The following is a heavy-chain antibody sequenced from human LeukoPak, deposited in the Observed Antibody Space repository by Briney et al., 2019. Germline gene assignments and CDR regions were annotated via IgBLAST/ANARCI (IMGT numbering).Heavy chain of an antibody. CDR2: FDPEDGET. D-gene: IGHD3-22*01. CDR1: GYTLTELS. J-gene: IGHJ4*02. CDR3: AREEDYYDSSGYYY. Sequence: ASVKVSCKVSGYTLTELSMHWVRQAPGKGLEWMGGFDPEDGETIYAQKFQGRVTITADESTSTAYMELSSLRSEDTAVYYCAREEDYYDSSGYYYWGQGTLVTVSS. V-gene: IGHV1-24*01.